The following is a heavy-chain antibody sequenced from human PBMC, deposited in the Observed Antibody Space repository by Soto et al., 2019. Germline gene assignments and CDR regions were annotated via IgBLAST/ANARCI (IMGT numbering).Heavy chain of an antibody. CDR3: AKDAPDLSGWYYFHY. CDR2: IVVGSGNT. Sequence: GASVKVSCKASGFTFTSSAMQWVRQARGQRLEWIGWIVVGSGNTNYAQNFQERVTITRDMSTSTAYMELSSLRAEDTAVYYCAKDAPDLSGWYYFHYWGQGALVTVSS. J-gene: IGHJ4*02. CDR1: GFTFTSSA. V-gene: IGHV1-58*02. D-gene: IGHD6-19*01.